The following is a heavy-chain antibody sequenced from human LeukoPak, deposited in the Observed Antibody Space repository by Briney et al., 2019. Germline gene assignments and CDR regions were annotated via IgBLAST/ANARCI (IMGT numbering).Heavy chain of an antibody. CDR1: GYTFTNYD. Sequence: ASVKVSRKASGYTFTNYDINWVRQAPGQGLEWMGWIGTYNGHTNYAQRLQGRVTLTTDTSTSTAYMELRSLRSDDTAVYYCARMSNWNYQGFESWGQGTLVTVFS. D-gene: IGHD1-7*01. CDR2: IGTYNGHT. CDR3: ARMSNWNYQGFES. V-gene: IGHV1-18*01. J-gene: IGHJ4*02.